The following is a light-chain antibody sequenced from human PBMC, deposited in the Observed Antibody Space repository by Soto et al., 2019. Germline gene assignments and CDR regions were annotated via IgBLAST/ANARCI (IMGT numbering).Light chain of an antibody. Sequence: DIVMTQSPLSLPVTPGEPASISCRSSQSLLHSNGYNYLDWYLQKPGQSPQLLIYLGSNRASGVADRFSGSGSGPDFTLKISRVEAEDVGVYYCMQALQTPPHTFGQGTKLEIK. CDR3: MQALQTPPHT. J-gene: IGKJ2*01. CDR2: LGS. V-gene: IGKV2-28*01. CDR1: QSLLHSNGYNY.